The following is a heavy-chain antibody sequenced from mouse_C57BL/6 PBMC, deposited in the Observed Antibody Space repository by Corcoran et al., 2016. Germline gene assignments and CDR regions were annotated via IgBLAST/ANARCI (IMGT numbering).Heavy chain of an antibody. D-gene: IGHD2-3*01. J-gene: IGHJ4*01. CDR3: ARSDGYFYAMDY. CDR2: IYPGDGDT. V-gene: IGHV1-80*01. Sequence: QVQLQQSGAELVKPGASVKISCKASGYAFSSYWMNWVKQRPGKGLEWIGQIYPGDGDTNYNGKFKGKATLTADKSSSTAYMQLSILTSEDYAVYFCARSDGYFYAMDYWGQGTSVTVSS. CDR1: GYAFSSYW.